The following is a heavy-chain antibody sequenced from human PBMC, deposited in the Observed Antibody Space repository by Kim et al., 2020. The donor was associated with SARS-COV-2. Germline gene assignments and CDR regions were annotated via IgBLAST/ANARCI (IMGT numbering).Heavy chain of an antibody. J-gene: IGHJ5*02. CDR2: IRSKANSYAT. Sequence: GGSLRLSCAASGFTFSGSAMHWVRQASGKGLEWVGRIRSKANSYATAYAASVKGRFTISRDDSKNTAYLQINSLKTEDTAVYDCTSYTHIWFDPWGQGTLLTVSS. V-gene: IGHV3-73*01. D-gene: IGHD2-21*01. CDR1: GFTFSGSA. CDR3: TSYTHIWFDP.